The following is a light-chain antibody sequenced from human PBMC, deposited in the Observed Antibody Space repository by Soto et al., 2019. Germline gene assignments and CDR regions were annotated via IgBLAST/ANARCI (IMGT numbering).Light chain of an antibody. V-gene: IGKV3-11*01. CDR3: QQRSNWLT. Sequence: EIVMTQSPATLSVSPGERATLSCRASQSISNKLAWYQHKPGQAPRLLIYDTSTRVAGIPARFTGSGSGTDFTLTISNLEPEDFAVYYCQQRSNWLTFGGGTKVDIK. CDR2: DTS. J-gene: IGKJ4*01. CDR1: QSISNK.